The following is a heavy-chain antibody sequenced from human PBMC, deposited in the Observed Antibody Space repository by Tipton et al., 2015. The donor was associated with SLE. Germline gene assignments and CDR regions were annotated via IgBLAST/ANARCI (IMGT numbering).Heavy chain of an antibody. CDR3: ARDEYYYDGTGYHPLGQFDY. Sequence: LSLTCTVPGGSISNYHWSWIRQPPGKGLEWIGYIYYTGITNYNPSLQSRVTMSVDMSKSQFSLNLSSVTAADTAVYFCARDEYYYDGTGYHPLGQFDYWGQGTLVTVSS. V-gene: IGHV4-59*12. CDR2: IYYTGIT. CDR1: GGSISNYH. J-gene: IGHJ4*02. D-gene: IGHD3-22*01.